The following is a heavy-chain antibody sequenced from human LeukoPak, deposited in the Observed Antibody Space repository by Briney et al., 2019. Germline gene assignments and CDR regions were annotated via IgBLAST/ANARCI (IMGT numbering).Heavy chain of an antibody. CDR3: ARDYYYDSSAYYPILDY. CDR2: ISSSTYTI. CDR1: GFTLSTYS. D-gene: IGHD3-22*01. J-gene: IGHJ4*02. Sequence: PGGSLRLSCAASGFTLSTYSMNWVRLAPGKGLEWVSYISSSTYTIYYADSVKGRFTISRNNAKNSLYLQMNSLRAEDTAVYYCARDYYYDSSAYYPILDYWGQGTLVTVSS. V-gene: IGHV3-48*04.